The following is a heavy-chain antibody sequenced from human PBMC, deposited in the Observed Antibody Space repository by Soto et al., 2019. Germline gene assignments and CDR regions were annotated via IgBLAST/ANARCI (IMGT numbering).Heavy chain of an antibody. CDR1: GFTFSSYA. CDR3: ARAAKVTMIVVVITPDGMDV. V-gene: IGHV3-30-3*01. CDR2: ISYDGSNK. Sequence: GGSLRLSCAASGFTFSSYAMHWVRQAPGKGLEWVAVISYDGSNKYYADSVKGRFTISRDNSKNTLYLQMNSLRAEDTAVYYCARAAKVTMIVVVITPDGMDVWGQGTTVTVSS. D-gene: IGHD3-22*01. J-gene: IGHJ6*02.